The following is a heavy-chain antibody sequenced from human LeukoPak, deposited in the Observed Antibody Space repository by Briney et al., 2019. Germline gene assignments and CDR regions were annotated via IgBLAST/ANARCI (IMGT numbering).Heavy chain of an antibody. D-gene: IGHD2-15*01. CDR1: GGSISSSSYY. CDR3: ARGRGTIFDY. Sequence: SEALSLTCTVSGGSISSSSYYWGWIRQPPGKGLEWIGNVYYSGITYYNPSLKSRVTISVDTSKNQFSLKLSSVTAADTAVYYCARGRGTIFDYWGQGTLVTVSS. J-gene: IGHJ4*02. V-gene: IGHV4-39*07. CDR2: VYYSGIT.